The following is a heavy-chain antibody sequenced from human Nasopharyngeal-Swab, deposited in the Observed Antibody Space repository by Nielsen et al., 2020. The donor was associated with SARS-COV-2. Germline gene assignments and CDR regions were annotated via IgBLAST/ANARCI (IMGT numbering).Heavy chain of an antibody. CDR2: ISYDGSNK. Sequence: GGSLRLSCAASGFTFSSYAMHWVRQAPGKGLEWVAVISYDGSNKYYADFVKGRFTISRDNSKNTLYLQMNSLRAEDTAVHYCARDGYSSSTPRTYYFDYWGQGTLVTVSS. V-gene: IGHV3-30-3*01. J-gene: IGHJ4*02. CDR1: GFTFSSYA. CDR3: ARDGYSSSTPRTYYFDY. D-gene: IGHD6-13*01.